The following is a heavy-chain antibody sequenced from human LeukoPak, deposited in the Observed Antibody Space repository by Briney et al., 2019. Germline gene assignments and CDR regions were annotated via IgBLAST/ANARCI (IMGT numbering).Heavy chain of an antibody. Sequence: KYGESLKISCKGSGYSFTSYWIGWVRQMPGKGLEWMGIIYPGDSETRYSTSFQGKVTISVDKSISAAYLQWSGVKAWDNVMYYCARGMYYFDYWGQGTLVTVSS. CDR2: IYPGDSET. J-gene: IGHJ4*02. D-gene: IGHD3-16*01. CDR3: ARGMYYFDY. CDR1: GYSFTSYW. V-gene: IGHV5-51*01.